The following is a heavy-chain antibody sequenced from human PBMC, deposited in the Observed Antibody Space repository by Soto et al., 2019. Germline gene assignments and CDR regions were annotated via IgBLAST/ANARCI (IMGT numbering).Heavy chain of an antibody. Sequence: TSEPLCLTCAVSGGSIRSSNGWSWVRQPPGKGLEWMGEIYHSGSTNYNPSLKRRVTMSVDKSKNQFSLKLSSVTAADTAVYYCARGYSSRAWFDPWGQGTLVTDS. CDR1: GGSIRSSNG. V-gene: IGHV4-4*02. D-gene: IGHD6-13*01. CDR3: ARGYSSRAWFDP. J-gene: IGHJ5*02. CDR2: IYHSGST.